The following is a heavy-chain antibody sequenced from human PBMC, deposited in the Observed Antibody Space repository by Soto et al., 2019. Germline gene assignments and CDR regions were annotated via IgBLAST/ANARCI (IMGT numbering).Heavy chain of an antibody. CDR2: INAGNGNT. J-gene: IGHJ4*02. Sequence: QVQLVQSGAEGKKPGASVKVSCKASGYTFTGYAVHWVRQAPGQRLEWMGWINAGNGNTKYSQKFQGRVTITRDTSASTAYMELSSLRSEDTAVYYCARAVAVPADFDYWGQGTLVTVSS. D-gene: IGHD6-19*01. CDR1: GYTFTGYA. V-gene: IGHV1-3*01. CDR3: ARAVAVPADFDY.